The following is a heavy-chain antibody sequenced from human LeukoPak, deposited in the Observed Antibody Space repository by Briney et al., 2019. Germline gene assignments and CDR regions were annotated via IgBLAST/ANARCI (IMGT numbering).Heavy chain of an antibody. CDR1: GFTFSSYG. CDR2: ISGSGGST. Sequence: PGGSLRLSCAASGFTFSSYGMSWVRQAPGKELEWVSAISGSGGSTYYADSVKGRFTISRDNSKNTLYLQMNSLRAEDTAVYYCAKDSSGYFFPLDYWGQGTLVTVSS. J-gene: IGHJ4*02. CDR3: AKDSSGYFFPLDY. V-gene: IGHV3-23*01. D-gene: IGHD3-22*01.